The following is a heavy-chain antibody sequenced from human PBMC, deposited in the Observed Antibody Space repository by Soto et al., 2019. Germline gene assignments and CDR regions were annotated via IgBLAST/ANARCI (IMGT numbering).Heavy chain of an antibody. CDR2: ISGSGGST. CDR1: GFTFSNYA. V-gene: IGHV3-23*01. Sequence: ESGGGLVPPGGSLRLSCAASGFTFSNYAVTWVRQAPGKGLEWVSTISGSGGSTYYADSVKGRFTISRDNSKNTLYLQMNSLRAEETAVYYCAKDQGSSWYEIDYWGQGTLVTVSS. J-gene: IGHJ4*02. CDR3: AKDQGSSWYEIDY. D-gene: IGHD6-13*01.